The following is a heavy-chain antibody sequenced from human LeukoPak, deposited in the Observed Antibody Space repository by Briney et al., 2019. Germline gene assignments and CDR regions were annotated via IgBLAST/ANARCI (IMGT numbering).Heavy chain of an antibody. V-gene: IGHV3-7*01. D-gene: IGHD3-16*01. CDR1: GFTFSSYW. CDR2: IKQDGSEK. Sequence: GGSLRLSCAASGFTFSSYWMSWVRQAPGKGLEWVANIKQDGSEKYYVDSVKGRFTISRDNAKNSLYLQMNSLRAEDTAEYYCARDLGGNGPTSFFDYWGQGTLVTVSS. CDR3: ARDLGGNGPTSFFDY. J-gene: IGHJ4*02.